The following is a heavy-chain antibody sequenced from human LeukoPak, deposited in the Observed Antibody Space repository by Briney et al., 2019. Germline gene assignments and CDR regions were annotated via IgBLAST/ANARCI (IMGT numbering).Heavy chain of an antibody. J-gene: IGHJ4*02. CDR2: IIPIFGTA. Sequence: ASVKVSCKASGGTFSSYAISWVRQAPGQGLEWMGGIIPIFGTANYAQKFQGRVTITADESTSTAYMELSSLRSEDTAVYYCARDVGGSYLGGLFDYWGQGTLGTVSS. CDR1: GGTFSSYA. CDR3: ARDVGGSYLGGLFDY. D-gene: IGHD1-26*01. V-gene: IGHV1-69*13.